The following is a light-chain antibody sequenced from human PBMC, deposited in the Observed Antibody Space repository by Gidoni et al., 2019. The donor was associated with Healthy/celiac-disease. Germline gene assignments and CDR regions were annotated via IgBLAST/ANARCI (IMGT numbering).Light chain of an antibody. CDR3: QQYGSSSYT. CDR2: GAS. CDR1: PSVSSSY. J-gene: IGKJ2*01. Sequence: EIVLTQSPGTLSLSPGERATLSCRASPSVSSSYLAWYQQKPGQAPRLLIYGASSRATGIPDRVSGSGSGTDVTLTISRLETEDFAVYYCQQYGSSSYTFGQGTKLEIK. V-gene: IGKV3-20*01.